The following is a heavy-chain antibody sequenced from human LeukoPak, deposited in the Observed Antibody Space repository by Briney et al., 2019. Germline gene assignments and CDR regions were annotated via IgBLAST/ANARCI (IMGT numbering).Heavy chain of an antibody. J-gene: IGHJ3*02. CDR1: GFTVSSNY. D-gene: IGHD2-2*02. Sequence: GGSLRLSCAASGFTVSSNYMSWVRQAPGKGLEWVSVIYSGGSTYYADSVKGQFTISRDNSKNTLYLQMNSLRAEDTAVYYCAREGYCSSTSCYTLGDAFDIWGQGTMVTVSS. V-gene: IGHV3-53*01. CDR2: IYSGGST. CDR3: AREGYCSSTSCYTLGDAFDI.